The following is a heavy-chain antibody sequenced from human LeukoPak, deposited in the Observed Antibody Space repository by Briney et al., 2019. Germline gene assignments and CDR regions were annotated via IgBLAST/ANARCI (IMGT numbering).Heavy chain of an antibody. Sequence: GGSLRLSCSVSGFTFISYSMTWVRQAPGKGLEWVSSISSSSSYIYYADSVKGRFTISRDNAKNSLYLQMNSLRAEDTAVYYCAREGIVGAHYAFDIWGQGTMVTVSS. V-gene: IGHV3-21*01. CDR2: ISSSSSYI. CDR3: AREGIVGAHYAFDI. J-gene: IGHJ3*02. D-gene: IGHD1-26*01. CDR1: GFTFISYS.